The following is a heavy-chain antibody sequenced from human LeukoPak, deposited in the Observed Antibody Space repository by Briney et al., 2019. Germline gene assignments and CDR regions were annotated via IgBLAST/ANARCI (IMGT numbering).Heavy chain of an antibody. Sequence: GGSLRLSCAASGFTFSSYSMNWVRQAPGKGLEWVSSISSSSSYIYYADSVKGRFTISRDNSKNTLYLQMNSLRAEDTAVYYCAKEAVYYGSGSPPFDYWGQGTLVTVSS. CDR2: ISSSSSYI. CDR3: AKEAVYYGSGSPPFDY. J-gene: IGHJ4*02. CDR1: GFTFSSYS. V-gene: IGHV3-21*04. D-gene: IGHD3-10*01.